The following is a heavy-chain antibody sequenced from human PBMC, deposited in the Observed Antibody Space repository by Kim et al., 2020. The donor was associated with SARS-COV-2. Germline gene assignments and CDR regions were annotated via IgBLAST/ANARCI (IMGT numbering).Heavy chain of an antibody. D-gene: IGHD3-22*01. J-gene: IGHJ4*02. CDR3: AKEYYDSSGYYLDY. Sequence: ADSVKGRFTISRDNSKNTLYLQMNSLRAEDTAVYYCAKEYYDSSGYYLDYWGQGTLVTVSS. V-gene: IGHV3-23*01.